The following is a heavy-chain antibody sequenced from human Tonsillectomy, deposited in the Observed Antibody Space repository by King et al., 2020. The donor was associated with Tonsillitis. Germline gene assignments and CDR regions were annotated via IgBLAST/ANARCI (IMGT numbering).Heavy chain of an antibody. J-gene: IGHJ4*02. D-gene: IGHD6-25*01. Sequence: VQLVESGGGVVQPGGSLRLSCAASGFTFRNYGMHWVRQASGKGLEWVAFIRDDGSNKYYADSVKGRFTISRDNSNNTLNLQMNSLRAEDTAVYYAFAARFSVDYWGQGTLVTVSS. CDR3: FAARFSVDY. CDR2: IRDDGSNK. CDR1: GFTFRNYG. V-gene: IGHV3-30*02.